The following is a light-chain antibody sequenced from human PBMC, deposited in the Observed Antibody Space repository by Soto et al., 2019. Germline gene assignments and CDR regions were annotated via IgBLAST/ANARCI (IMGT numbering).Light chain of an antibody. J-gene: IGLJ3*02. CDR3: CSHAGTGTLR. V-gene: IGLV2-23*01. CDR2: DVT. Sequence: ALTQPASVSGSPGQSITISCTGTSSDVGSYNLVSWYQQYPGKAPKLMIYDVTKRPSGVSNRFSGSKSGNTASLTISGLQAEDEADYYCCSHAGTGTLRFGGGTKLTVL. CDR1: SSDVGSYNL.